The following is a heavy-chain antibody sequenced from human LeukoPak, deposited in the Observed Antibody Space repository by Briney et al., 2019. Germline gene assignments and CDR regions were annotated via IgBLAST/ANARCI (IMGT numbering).Heavy chain of an antibody. D-gene: IGHD3-16*01. J-gene: IGHJ6*03. CDR2: IYYSGNT. CDR1: GGSISRSSNY. V-gene: IGHV4-39*07. CDR3: ARTFWDYYYYMDV. Sequence: PSETLSLTCTVSGGSISRSSNYWGWIRQPPGKGLEWIGSIYYSGNTYYKSSLKSRVTISVDTSRNQFSLKLSSVTAADTAVYYCARTFWDYYYYMDVWGKGTTVIVSS.